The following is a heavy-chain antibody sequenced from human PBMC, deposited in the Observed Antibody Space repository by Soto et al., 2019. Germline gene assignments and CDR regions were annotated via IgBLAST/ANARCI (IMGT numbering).Heavy chain of an antibody. J-gene: IGHJ5*02. V-gene: IGHV4-59*01. CDR2: IYYSGST. CDR1: GGSISSYY. D-gene: IGHD2-2*01. CDR3: ARERAHCSSISCYPWFDP. Sequence: PSETLSLTCTVSGGSISSYYWSWIRQPTGKGLEWIGYIYYSGSTNYNPSLKSRVTISLDTSKNQFSLKLSSVTAADTAVYYCARERAHCSSISCYPWFDPWGQGALVTVSS.